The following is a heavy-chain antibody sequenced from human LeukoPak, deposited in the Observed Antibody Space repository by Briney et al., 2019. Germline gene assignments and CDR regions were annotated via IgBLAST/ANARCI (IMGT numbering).Heavy chain of an antibody. CDR3: ARDVGFCSGGSCYSLNYFDY. CDR1: GGSISSGAYY. D-gene: IGHD2-15*01. J-gene: IGHJ4*02. Sequence: SETLSLTCTVSGGSISSGAYYWSWIRQHPGKGLEWIGYIYYSGSTYYNPSLKSRVTISVDTSKNQFSLKLNSVTAADTAVYYCARDVGFCSGGSCYSLNYFDYWGQGTLVTVSS. V-gene: IGHV4-31*03. CDR2: IYYSGST.